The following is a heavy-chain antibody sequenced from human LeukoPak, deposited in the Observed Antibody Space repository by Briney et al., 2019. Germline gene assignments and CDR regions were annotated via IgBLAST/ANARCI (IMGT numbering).Heavy chain of an antibody. Sequence: KPSETLSLTCTVSGGSISSYYWSWIRQPPGKGLEWIGYIYYSGSTNYNPSLKSRVTISVDTSKNQFSLKLSSVTAADTAVYYCARHRAFWSGYTFDCWGQGTLVTVSS. D-gene: IGHD3-3*01. CDR2: IYYSGST. CDR3: ARHRAFWSGYTFDC. J-gene: IGHJ4*02. V-gene: IGHV4-59*08. CDR1: GGSISSYY.